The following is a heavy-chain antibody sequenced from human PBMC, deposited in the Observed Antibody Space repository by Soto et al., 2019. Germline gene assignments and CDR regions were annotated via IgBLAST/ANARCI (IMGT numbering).Heavy chain of an antibody. D-gene: IGHD1-26*01. V-gene: IGHV1-46*03. CDR2: INPNVGSP. J-gene: IGHJ4*02. CDR3: ALGRGKPYYFDY. CDR1: RYTFTSYD. Sequence: QVQVVQSGVELKKPGASVKVSCKSSRYTFTSYDVHWVRQAPGKGLEWMGLINPNVGSPNYAQTFQGRVTMNKDTSTSTVYMELSSLRSEDTAMYYCALGRGKPYYFDYWGQGTLVTVSS.